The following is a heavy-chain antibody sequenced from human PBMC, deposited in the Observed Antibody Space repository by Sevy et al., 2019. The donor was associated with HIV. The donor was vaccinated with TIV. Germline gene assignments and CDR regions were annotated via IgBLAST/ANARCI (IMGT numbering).Heavy chain of an antibody. CDR1: GYTFTSYA. J-gene: IGHJ5*02. CDR3: AREEYYDFWSGYYNRRGGWFDP. V-gene: IGHV7-4-1*02. CDR2: INTNTGNP. Sequence: ASVKVSCKASGYTFTSYAMNWVRQAPGQGLEWMGWINTNTGNPTYAQGFTGRFVFSLDPSVSTAYLQISSLKAEDTAVYYCAREEYYDFWSGYYNRRGGWFDPWGQGTLVTVSS. D-gene: IGHD3-3*01.